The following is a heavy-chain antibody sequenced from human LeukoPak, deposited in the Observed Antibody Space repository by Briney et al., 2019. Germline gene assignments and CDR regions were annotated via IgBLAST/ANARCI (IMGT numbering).Heavy chain of an antibody. CDR3: AKFDGYSYGYDY. V-gene: IGHV3-23*01. D-gene: IGHD5-18*01. Sequence: PGGSLRLSCAASGFTFSSYAMSWVRQAPGKGLEWVSAISGSGGSTYYADSVKGRFTISRDNSKYTLYLQMNSLRAEDTAVYYCAKFDGYSYGYDYWGQGTLVTVSS. CDR1: GFTFSSYA. J-gene: IGHJ4*02. CDR2: ISGSGGST.